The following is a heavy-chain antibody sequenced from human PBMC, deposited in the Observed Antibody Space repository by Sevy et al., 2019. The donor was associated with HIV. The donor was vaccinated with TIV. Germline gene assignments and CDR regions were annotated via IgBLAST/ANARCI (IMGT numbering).Heavy chain of an antibody. CDR1: TGSITSYW. CDR2: IHHNGNT. CDR3: AGDTAWGRDYS. D-gene: IGHD2-21*02. Sequence: SETLSLTCTVSTGSITSYWWTWIRQPPGKGLEWIANIHHNGNTNYNPSLKSRVTIPLDTSKSQYSLRLSAVTAADTAMYYCAGDTAWGRDYSWGQGTRVTVSS. V-gene: IGHV4-59*08. J-gene: IGHJ4*02.